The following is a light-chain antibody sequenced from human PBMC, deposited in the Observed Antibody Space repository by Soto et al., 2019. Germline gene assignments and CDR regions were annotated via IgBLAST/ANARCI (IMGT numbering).Light chain of an antibody. CDR3: QQLNSYPS. CDR2: AAS. J-gene: IGKJ3*01. Sequence: DIQLSQSPSFLSASVGDRVTITCRASQGISSYLAWYQQKPGKAPKLLIYAASTLQSGVPSRFSGSGSGTEFTLTISSLQPEDFATYYCQQLNSYPSFGPGTKVHIK. V-gene: IGKV1-9*01. CDR1: QGISSY.